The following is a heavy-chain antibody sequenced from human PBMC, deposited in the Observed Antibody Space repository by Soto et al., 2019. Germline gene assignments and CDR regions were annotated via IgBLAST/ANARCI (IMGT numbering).Heavy chain of an antibody. D-gene: IGHD6-13*01. CDR2: ISNRGSDT. CDR1: GFTFINYA. CDR3: AKDTYSSSWYF. Sequence: PGGSLRLSCAGPGFTFINYAMTWVRQAPGKGLEWVSSISNRGSDTYYVDSVKGRFTISRDNSKNTLYLQMNSLRAEDTAVYYCAKDTYSSSWYFWGQGTLVTVSS. V-gene: IGHV3-23*01. J-gene: IGHJ4*02.